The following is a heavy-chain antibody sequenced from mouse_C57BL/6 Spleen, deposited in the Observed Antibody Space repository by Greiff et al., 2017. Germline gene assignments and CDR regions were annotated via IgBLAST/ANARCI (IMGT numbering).Heavy chain of an antibody. J-gene: IGHJ3*01. Sequence: QVQLQQSGAELVRPGPSVTLSCQASGYNFTDYEVHWVKQTPVHGLEWIGAIDPETGGTAYNQKFKGKAILTADKSSSTAYMELRSLTSEDSSVDYCTIHLSPYWGQGTLVTVFA. CDR3: TIHLSPY. CDR2: IDPETGGT. V-gene: IGHV1-15*01. CDR1: GYNFTDYE.